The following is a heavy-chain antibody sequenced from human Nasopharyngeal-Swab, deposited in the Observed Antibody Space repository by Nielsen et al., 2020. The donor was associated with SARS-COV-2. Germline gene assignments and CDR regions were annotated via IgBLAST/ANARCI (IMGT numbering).Heavy chain of an antibody. CDR3: AREGVDSASDYSEPFDI. Sequence: GESLTISCAASGFTFSSYSMNWVSQAPGKGLEWVSYISSSSSTIYYADSVKGRFTISRDNAKNSLYLQMNSLRAEDTAVYYCAREGVDSASDYSEPFDIWGQGTMVTVSS. J-gene: IGHJ3*02. CDR2: ISSSSSTI. V-gene: IGHV3-48*01. D-gene: IGHD5-12*01. CDR1: GFTFSSYS.